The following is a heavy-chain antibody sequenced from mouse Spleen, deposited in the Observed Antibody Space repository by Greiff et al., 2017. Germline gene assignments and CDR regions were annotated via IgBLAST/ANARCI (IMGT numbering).Heavy chain of an antibody. J-gene: IGHJ2*01. V-gene: IGHV1-22*01. CDR3: ARKGGYGSTFDY. D-gene: IGHD1-1*01. CDR1: GYTFTDYN. CDR2: INPNNGGT. Sequence: EVQLVESGPELVKPGASVKMSCKASGYTFTDYNMHWVKQSHGKSLEWIGYINPNNGGTSYNQKFKGKATLTVNKSSSTAYMELRSLTSEDSAVYYCARKGGYGSTFDYWGQGTTLTVSS.